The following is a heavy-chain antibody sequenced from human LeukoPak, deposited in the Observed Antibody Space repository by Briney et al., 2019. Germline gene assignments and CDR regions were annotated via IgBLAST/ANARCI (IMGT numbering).Heavy chain of an antibody. V-gene: IGHV1-8*01. J-gene: IGHJ4*02. Sequence: GASVKVSCKASGYTFTSYDINWVRQATGQGLEWMGWMNPNSGNTGYAQKFQGRVTMTRNTSIDTAYMELTSLRSQDTAMYYCARVFGGREIGFWGQGTQVTVSS. D-gene: IGHD3-3*01. CDR1: GYTFTSYD. CDR3: ARVFGGREIGF. CDR2: MNPNSGNT.